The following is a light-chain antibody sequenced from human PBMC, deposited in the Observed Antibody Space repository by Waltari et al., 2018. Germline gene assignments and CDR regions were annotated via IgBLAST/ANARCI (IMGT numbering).Light chain of an antibody. CDR1: QSVLYSSNNKNY. V-gene: IGKV4-1*01. Sequence: DIVMTQSPDSLAVSLGERATINCKSSQSVLYSSNNKNYFTWYQQKPGQPPKLLIYWASTRESGFPDRFSGRGSGTDFTLTISSLQAEDVAVYYCQQYYSTPLTFGGGTKVEIK. J-gene: IGKJ4*01. CDR3: QQYYSTPLT. CDR2: WAS.